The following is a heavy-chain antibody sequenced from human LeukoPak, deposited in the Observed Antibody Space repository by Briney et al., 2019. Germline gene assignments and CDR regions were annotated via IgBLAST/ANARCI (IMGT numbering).Heavy chain of an antibody. CDR3: HTDWGRVTRFDY. CDR1: GFTFGSYA. J-gene: IGHJ4*02. V-gene: IGHV3-23*01. D-gene: IGHD3-16*01. Sequence: GGSLILPCAASGFTFGSYAMYWVRQAPGKGLEWVSGISGSGGSTFYADSVKGRFTISRDNSENTVYLQMNSLKTEDTGIYYCHTDWGRVTRFDYWGQGTLVTVSP. CDR2: ISGSGGST.